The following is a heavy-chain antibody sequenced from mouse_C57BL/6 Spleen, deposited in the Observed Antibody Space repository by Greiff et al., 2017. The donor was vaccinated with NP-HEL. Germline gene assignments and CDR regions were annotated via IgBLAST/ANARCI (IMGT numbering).Heavy chain of an antibody. V-gene: IGHV3-6*01. CDR1: GYSITSGHY. J-gene: IGHJ2*01. CDR2: ISYDGSN. D-gene: IGHD4-1*01. Sequence: EVQLQQSGPGLVKPSQSLSLTCSVTGYSITSGHYWNWIRQFPGNKLEWMGYISYDGSNNYNPSLKNRISITRDTSKNQFFLKLNSVTTEDTATYYCARDWDDYFDYWGQGTTLTVSS. CDR3: ARDWDDYFDY.